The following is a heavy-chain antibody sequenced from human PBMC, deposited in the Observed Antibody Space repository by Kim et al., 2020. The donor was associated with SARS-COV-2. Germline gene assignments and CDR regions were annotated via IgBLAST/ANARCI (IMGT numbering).Heavy chain of an antibody. D-gene: IGHD2-2*01. V-gene: IGHV4-34*01. CDR3: AGKDIVVVPAARIDY. J-gene: IGHJ4*02. Sequence: PSLKRRVTISVDTSKNQFSLKLSSVTAADTAVYYCAGKDIVVVPAARIDYWGQGTLVTVSS.